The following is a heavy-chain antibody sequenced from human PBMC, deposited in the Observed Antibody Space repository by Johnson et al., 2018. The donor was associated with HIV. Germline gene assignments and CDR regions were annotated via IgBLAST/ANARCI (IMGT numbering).Heavy chain of an antibody. CDR3: AKDRGSGWYWDAFDI. J-gene: IGHJ3*02. CDR1: GFTFSSYA. CDR2: ISHDGSNK. V-gene: IGHV3-30-3*01. Sequence: QVQLVESGGGVVQPGRSLRLSCAASGFTFSSYAMHWVRQAPGKGLEWVAVISHDGSNKYYADSVKGRFTISRDNSKNTLYLQMNSLRAEDTAVYYCAKDRGSGWYWDAFDIWGQGTMVTVSS. D-gene: IGHD6-19*01.